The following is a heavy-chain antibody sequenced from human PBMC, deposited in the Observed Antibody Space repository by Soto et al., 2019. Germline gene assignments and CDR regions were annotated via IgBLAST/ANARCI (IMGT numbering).Heavy chain of an antibody. CDR1: GFSLSTSGVG. Sequence: SGPTLVNPTQTLTLTCTFSGFSLSTSGVGVGWIRQPPGKALEWLALIYWDDDKRYSPSLKSRLTITKDTSKNQVVLTMTNMDPVDTATYHCAHRPPPPRFCIGGGCYPRHFDYWGQGTLVTVSS. J-gene: IGHJ4*02. V-gene: IGHV2-5*02. CDR2: IYWDDDK. CDR3: AHRPPPPRFCIGGGCYPRHFDY. D-gene: IGHD2-15*01.